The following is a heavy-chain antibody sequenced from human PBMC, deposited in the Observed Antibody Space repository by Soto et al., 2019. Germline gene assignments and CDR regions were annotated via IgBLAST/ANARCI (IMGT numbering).Heavy chain of an antibody. Sequence: ASVKVSCKASGYTLKDYDINWVRRAPGQGLEWMGWRNPISGNTAYARKFHDRITMARSVSARTAFMEFSSLTAEDSAVYYCARRMTWSLWCFDLWGSGTQVTVSS. CDR1: GYTLKDYD. J-gene: IGHJ2*01. D-gene: IGHD3-3*01. CDR3: ARRMTWSLWCFDL. CDR2: RNPISGNT. V-gene: IGHV1-8*01.